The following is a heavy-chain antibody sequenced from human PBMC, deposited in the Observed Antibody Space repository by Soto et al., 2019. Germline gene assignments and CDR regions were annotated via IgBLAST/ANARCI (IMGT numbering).Heavy chain of an antibody. CDR2: TYYRSKWDS. J-gene: IGHJ6*02. CDR3: ARAKEYTRSSGMDV. CDR1: GDSVSSNNAA. V-gene: IGHV6-1*01. D-gene: IGHD6-6*01. Sequence: SQTLSLTCALSGDSVSSNNAAWNWIRQSTSRGLEWLGRTYYRSKWDSDYSLSVKSRITINPDTSKDQCSLQLNSVTPEDTALYYCARAKEYTRSSGMDVWGQGTTVTVSS.